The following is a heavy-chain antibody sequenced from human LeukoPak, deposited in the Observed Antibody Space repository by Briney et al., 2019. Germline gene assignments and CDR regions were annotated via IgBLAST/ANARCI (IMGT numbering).Heavy chain of an antibody. V-gene: IGHV1-2*02. CDR1: GYTFTGYY. Sequence: VASVKVSCKASGYTFTGYYMHWVRQAPGQGLEWMGWINPNSGGTNYAQKFQGRVTMTRDTSISTAYMELSRLRSDDTAVYYCAQRYCSGGSCSYMDVWGKGTTVTISS. CDR3: AQRYCSGGSCSYMDV. D-gene: IGHD2-15*01. CDR2: INPNSGGT. J-gene: IGHJ6*03.